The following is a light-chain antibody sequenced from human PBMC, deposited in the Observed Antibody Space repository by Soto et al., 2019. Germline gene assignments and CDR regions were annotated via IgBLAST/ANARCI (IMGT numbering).Light chain of an antibody. J-gene: IGKJ1*01. CDR1: QSVSSSN. Sequence: EIVLTQSPGTLSLSPGERATLSCRASQSVSSSNLAWYQQKPGQAPRLLIYGTSSRATGIPHRFSGSGSGTDFTLTISRMEPEDFAVYYCQQDGSAWTFGQGTKVEIK. CDR3: QQDGSAWT. V-gene: IGKV3-20*01. CDR2: GTS.